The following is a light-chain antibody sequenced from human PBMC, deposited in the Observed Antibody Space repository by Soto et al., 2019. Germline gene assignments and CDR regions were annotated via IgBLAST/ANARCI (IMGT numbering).Light chain of an antibody. Sequence: QSALTQPASVSGSPGQSITISCTGTGSDVGGYNYVSWYQQHPGKAPKVMIFDVSYRPSGVSNRFSGSKSGNTASLTISGLQVEDEADYYCSSYTSSSTLVVFGGGTKLTVL. CDR2: DVS. CDR1: GSDVGGYNY. J-gene: IGLJ2*01. CDR3: SSYTSSSTLVV. V-gene: IGLV2-14*03.